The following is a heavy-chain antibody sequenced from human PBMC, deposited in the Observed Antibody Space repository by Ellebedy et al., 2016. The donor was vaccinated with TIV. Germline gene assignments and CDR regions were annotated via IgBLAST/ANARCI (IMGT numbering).Heavy chain of an antibody. J-gene: IGHJ4*02. CDR2: ISYAGSNK. V-gene: IGHV3-30*18. CDR3: AKWVGDYGDYGWEFDY. D-gene: IGHD4-17*01. CDR1: GSTFSSYG. Sequence: GESLKISCAASGSTFSSYGRHWVRQAPGKGLEWVAVISYAGSNKYYADSVQGRFTISRDNSKNTLYLQMNRRRADDTAVYYCAKWVGDYGDYGWEFDYWGQGTLVTVSS.